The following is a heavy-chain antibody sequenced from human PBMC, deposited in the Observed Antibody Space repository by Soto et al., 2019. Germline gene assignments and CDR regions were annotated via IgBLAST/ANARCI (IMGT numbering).Heavy chain of an antibody. CDR2: IVVGSGNT. D-gene: IGHD3-3*01. J-gene: IGHJ6*02. Sequence: SVKVSCKASGFTFTSAAVQGVREARGQRLEWIGWIVVGSGNTNYAQKFQERVTITRDMSTSTAYMELSSLRSEDTAVYYCAAAPYYDFWSGSYGMDVWGQGTTVTVSS. V-gene: IGHV1-58*01. CDR1: GFTFTSAA. CDR3: AAAPYYDFWSGSYGMDV.